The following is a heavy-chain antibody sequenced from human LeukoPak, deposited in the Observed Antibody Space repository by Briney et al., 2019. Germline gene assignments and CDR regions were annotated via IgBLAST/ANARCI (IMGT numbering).Heavy chain of an antibody. CDR1: GYSFTGYY. V-gene: IGHV1-2*02. CDR3: ARDPIMIFGVVKGNWYFDL. Sequence: ASVKVSCKASGYSFTGYYIHWVRQAPGQGLEWMGWINPNSGGTNYAQKFQGRVTMTRDTSISTAYMELSRLKSDDTAVYYCARDPIMIFGVVKGNWYFDLWGRGTLVTVSS. D-gene: IGHD3-3*01. CDR2: INPNSGGT. J-gene: IGHJ2*01.